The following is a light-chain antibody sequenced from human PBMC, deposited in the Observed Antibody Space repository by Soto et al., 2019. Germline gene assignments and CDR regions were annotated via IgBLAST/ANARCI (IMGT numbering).Light chain of an antibody. CDR1: QSVSSY. Sequence: ETVLTQSPATLSLSPGERATLSCRASQSVSSYLAWYQQKPCQAPRLLIYDASNRATGIPARFSGSGSGTDFNLTIRSLEPEDFAVYYCQQRSNWHPVTFGQGTRLEIK. CDR3: QQRSNWHPVT. J-gene: IGKJ5*01. V-gene: IGKV3-11*01. CDR2: DAS.